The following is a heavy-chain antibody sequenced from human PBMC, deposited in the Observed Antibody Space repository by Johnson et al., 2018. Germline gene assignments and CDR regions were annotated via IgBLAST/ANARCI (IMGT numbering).Heavy chain of an antibody. CDR1: GGSINTYH. D-gene: IGHD4-17*01. CDR2: IHYTGST. Sequence: QVQLQESGPGLVKPSETLSLTCSVSGGSINTYHWSWIRQPPGKGLEWIGNIHYTGSTNYNPSLKSRVTISVDTSKNRFSLKLSSVIAAATAVYYCAGADRLHDYVDSLPSSGSFAFDIWGQGTMVTVSS. CDR3: AGADRLHDYVDSLPSSGSFAFDI. V-gene: IGHV4-59*01. J-gene: IGHJ3*02.